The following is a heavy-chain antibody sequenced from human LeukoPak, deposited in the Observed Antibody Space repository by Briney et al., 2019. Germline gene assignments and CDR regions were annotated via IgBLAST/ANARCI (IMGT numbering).Heavy chain of an antibody. Sequence: GESLKISCKGSGYTFSSYWIGWVRQMPGKGLEWMGIIYPGDSDTRYSPSLQGQVTISVDTSIGTAYLQWSSLKASDTAIYYCARQNDFRLDYWGQGTLVTVAS. CDR1: GYTFSSYW. V-gene: IGHV5-51*01. J-gene: IGHJ4*02. CDR2: IYPGDSDT. CDR3: ARQNDFRLDY. D-gene: IGHD3-3*01.